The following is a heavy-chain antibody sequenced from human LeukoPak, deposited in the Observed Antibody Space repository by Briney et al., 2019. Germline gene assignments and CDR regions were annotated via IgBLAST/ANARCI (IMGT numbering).Heavy chain of an antibody. CDR1: GGTFSSYA. Sequence: ASVNVSCKASGGTFSSYAISWVRQAPGQGLEWMGRIIPILGIANYAQKFQGRVTITADKSTSTAYMELSSLRSEDTAVYYCARMYYYDSSGYPRGDDAFDIWGQGTMVTVSS. V-gene: IGHV1-69*04. CDR3: ARMYYYDSSGYPRGDDAFDI. CDR2: IIPILGIA. D-gene: IGHD3-22*01. J-gene: IGHJ3*02.